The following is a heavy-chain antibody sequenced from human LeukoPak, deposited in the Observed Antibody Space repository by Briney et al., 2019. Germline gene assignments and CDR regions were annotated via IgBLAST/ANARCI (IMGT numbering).Heavy chain of an antibody. Sequence: GGSLRLSCAASGFTFGNYAMRWVRQAPGKGLEWVAAISGISGSTTIYAGSVKGRFTISRDNSKNTLYLQMNSLRAEDTAVYYCAKLSLLTDVDAFDIWGQGTMVTVSS. CDR1: GFTFGNYA. CDR3: AKLSLLTDVDAFDI. J-gene: IGHJ3*02. V-gene: IGHV3-23*01. D-gene: IGHD3-9*01. CDR2: ISGISGSTT.